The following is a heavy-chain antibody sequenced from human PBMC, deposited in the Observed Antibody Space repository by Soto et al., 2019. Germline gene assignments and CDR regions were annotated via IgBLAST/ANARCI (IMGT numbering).Heavy chain of an antibody. CDR1: DFTFSSYA. CDR3: ARNSQYDFWTGYSNPFDY. CDR2: IHASGGST. V-gene: IGHV3-23*01. Sequence: GGSLRLSCAASDFTFSSYAMSWVRQAPGKGLEWVSGIHASGGSTYYADSVRGRFTISRDNSKNTLFLQMNSLRAEDTAVYYCARNSQYDFWTGYSNPFDYWGQGTRVTVSS. J-gene: IGHJ4*02. D-gene: IGHD3-3*01.